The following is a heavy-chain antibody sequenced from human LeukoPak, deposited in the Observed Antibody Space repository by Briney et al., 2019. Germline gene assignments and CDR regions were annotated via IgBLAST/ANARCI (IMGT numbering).Heavy chain of an antibody. J-gene: IGHJ4*02. D-gene: IGHD3-3*01. V-gene: IGHV3-11*01. CDR2: ISSSGSTI. CDR3: ARVGYYDFWSGYYRIAAAGAEVPYYFDY. Sequence: GGSLGLSCAASGFTFSDYYMSWIRQAPGKGLEWVSYISSSGSTIYYADSVKGRFTISRDNAKNSLYLQMNSLRAEDTAVYYCARVGYYDFWSGYYRIAAAGAEVPYYFDYWGQGTLVTVSS. CDR1: GFTFSDYY.